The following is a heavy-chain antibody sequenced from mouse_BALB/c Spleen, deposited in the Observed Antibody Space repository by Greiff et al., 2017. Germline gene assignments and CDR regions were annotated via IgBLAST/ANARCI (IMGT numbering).Heavy chain of an antibody. CDR2: IWAGGST. Sequence: VQLQESGPGLVAPSQSLSITCTVSGFSLTSYGVHWVRQPPGKGLEWLGVIWAGGSTNYNSALMSRLSISKDNSKSQVFLKMNSLQTDDTAMYYCARALYYGSSFYWYLDVWGAGTTVTVSS. J-gene: IGHJ1*01. CDR1: GFSLTSYG. V-gene: IGHV2-9*02. CDR3: ARALYYGSSFYWYLDV. D-gene: IGHD1-1*01.